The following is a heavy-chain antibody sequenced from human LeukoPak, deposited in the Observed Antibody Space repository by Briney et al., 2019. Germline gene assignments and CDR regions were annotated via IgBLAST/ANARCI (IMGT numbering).Heavy chain of an antibody. Sequence: ASVKVSCKASGYTSNDYYMHWVRQAPGQGLEWMGWINPNRGGTNYAQKFQGRVTMTRDTSISTAYMELSRLRFDDTAVYYCAREGDFWSGYYSFWGQGTLVTVSS. CDR3: AREGDFWSGYYSF. CDR2: INPNRGGT. D-gene: IGHD3-3*01. V-gene: IGHV1-2*02. CDR1: GYTSNDYY. J-gene: IGHJ4*02.